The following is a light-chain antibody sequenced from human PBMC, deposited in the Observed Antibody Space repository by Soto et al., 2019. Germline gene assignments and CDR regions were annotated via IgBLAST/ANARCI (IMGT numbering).Light chain of an antibody. CDR3: QQSFSTPWT. CDR2: AAS. Sequence: DIQMTQSPSSLFASVGDRVTITCRASQSISSYLNWHQQKPGKAPNLLIYAASSLQSGVPSRFSGSGSGTDFTLTISSLQPEDFATYYCQQSFSTPWTFGQGTKVEIK. CDR1: QSISSY. J-gene: IGKJ1*01. V-gene: IGKV1-39*01.